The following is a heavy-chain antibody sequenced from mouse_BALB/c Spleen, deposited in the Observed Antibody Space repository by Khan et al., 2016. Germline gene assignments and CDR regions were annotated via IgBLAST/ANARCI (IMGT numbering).Heavy chain of an antibody. CDR3: ATGYDFDWDYYAMDY. Sequence: QLQESGPSLVKPSQTLSLTCSVTGDSITSGYWNWIRKFSGNKLEYLGYISYSGSTYYNPSLKNRVSITRDTSKNQFYLQLNSVTTEDTATYYCATGYDFDWDYYAMDYWGQGTSVTVSS. V-gene: IGHV3-8*02. J-gene: IGHJ4*01. CDR1: GDSITSGY. D-gene: IGHD2-4*01. CDR2: ISYSGST.